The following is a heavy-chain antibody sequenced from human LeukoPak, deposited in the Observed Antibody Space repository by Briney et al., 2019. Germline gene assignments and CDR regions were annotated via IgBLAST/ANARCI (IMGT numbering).Heavy chain of an antibody. CDR2: ISSSGSTI. V-gene: IGHV3-11*01. CDR1: GFTFSDYY. CDR3: GRSGITMVRGAKGFDY. Sequence: GGSLRLSCAASGFTFSDYYMSWIRQAPGKGLEWVSYISSSGSTIYYADSVKGRFTISRDNAKNSLYLQMNSLRAEDTAVYYWGRSGITMVRGAKGFDYWGQGTLVTVSS. D-gene: IGHD3-10*01. J-gene: IGHJ4*02.